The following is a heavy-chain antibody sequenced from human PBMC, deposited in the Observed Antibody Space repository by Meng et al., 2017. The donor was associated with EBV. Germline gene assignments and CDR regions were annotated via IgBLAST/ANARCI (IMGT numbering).Heavy chain of an antibody. V-gene: IGHV4-39*01. CDR2: IYYSGTT. CDR3: ARHRDRQDYGDYMVFYYFDY. CDR1: AGSISSRSYY. D-gene: IGHD4-17*01. J-gene: IGHJ4*02. Sequence: QLQLQESGPGLVKPSETLSLTGTAPAGSISSRSYYWGWIRQPPGKGLEWIGSIYYSGTTYYSPSLKSRVTISVDTSKNQFSLKLSSVTAADTAVYYCARHRDRQDYGDYMVFYYFDYWGQGTLVTVSS.